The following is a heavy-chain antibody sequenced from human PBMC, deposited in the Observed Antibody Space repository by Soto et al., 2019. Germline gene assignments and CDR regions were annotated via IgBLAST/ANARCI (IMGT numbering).Heavy chain of an antibody. CDR3: ARYSGKYQGPIDY. D-gene: IGHD1-26*01. V-gene: IGHV3-30*03. J-gene: IGHJ4*02. Sequence: QVQLVESGGGVVQPGRSLRLSCAASGFTFSHYSIHWVRQAPGKGLEWLAVISYDGSNKHYADSVKGRFTVSRDNSKNTLYLQVNSLRAEDTAVYFCARYSGKYQGPIDYWGQGTLVTVSS. CDR2: ISYDGSNK. CDR1: GFTFSHYS.